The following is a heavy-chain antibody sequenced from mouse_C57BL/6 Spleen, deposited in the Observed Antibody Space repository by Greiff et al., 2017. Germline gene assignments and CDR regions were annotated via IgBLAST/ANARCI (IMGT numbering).Heavy chain of an antibody. D-gene: IGHD2-4*01. CDR3: TRYDYDGD. Sequence: QVQLKESGAELVRPGASVTLSCKASGYTFTDYEMHWVKQTPVHGLEWIGAIDPETGGTAYNQKFKGKAILTADKSSSTAYMELRSLTSEDSAVYYCTRYDYDGDWGQGTLVTVSA. CDR1: GYTFTDYE. CDR2: IDPETGGT. V-gene: IGHV1-15*01. J-gene: IGHJ3*01.